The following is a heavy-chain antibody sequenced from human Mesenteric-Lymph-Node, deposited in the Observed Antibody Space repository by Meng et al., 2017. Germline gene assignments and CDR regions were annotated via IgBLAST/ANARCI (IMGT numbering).Heavy chain of an antibody. V-gene: IGHV3-33*01. Sequence: GESLKISCAASGFTFSSYGMHWVRLAPGKGLEWLAVIWYDGDTKYYTDSVRGRFTVSRDNSKNTMYLQKSSLSAEDTAVYYCAREGLDLVADARTDAFDMWGPGTMVTVSS. CDR3: AREGLDLVADARTDAFDM. J-gene: IGHJ3*02. CDR2: IWYDGDTK. D-gene: IGHD5-12*01. CDR1: GFTFSSYG.